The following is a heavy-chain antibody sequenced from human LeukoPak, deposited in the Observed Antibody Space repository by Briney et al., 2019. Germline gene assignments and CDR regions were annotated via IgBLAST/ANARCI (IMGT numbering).Heavy chain of an antibody. J-gene: IGHJ1*01. D-gene: IGHD2-15*01. CDR2: IVADSGNT. V-gene: IGHV1-58*01. Sequence: SVKASCKASGFNFARSTVLWARQTRGQSLEWIGWIVADSGNTNYAQKFEDRLTITRDMSTSTAYMELSSLRSEDTAVYFCAADPHSGGWSRPENFQQWGQGTLVTVSS. CDR3: AADPHSGGWSRPENFQQ. CDR1: GFNFARST.